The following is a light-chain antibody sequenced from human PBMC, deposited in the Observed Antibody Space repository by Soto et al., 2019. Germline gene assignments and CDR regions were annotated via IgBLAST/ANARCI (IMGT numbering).Light chain of an antibody. V-gene: IGLV2-23*02. CDR3: CSYATINTVV. Sequence: QSALTQPDSVSGSPGQSITISCTGTSSDVGTYNLVSWYQQHPGKPPKLLISEDNRRPSGISNRFSGSKSGNTASLSISGLQAEDEADYYCCSYATINTVVFGTGTKVTVL. CDR2: EDN. J-gene: IGLJ1*01. CDR1: SSDVGTYNL.